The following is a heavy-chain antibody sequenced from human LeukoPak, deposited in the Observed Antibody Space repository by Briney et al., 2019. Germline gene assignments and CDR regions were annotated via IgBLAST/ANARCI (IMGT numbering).Heavy chain of an antibody. D-gene: IGHD3-22*01. CDR1: GYTFTGYY. CDR2: INPNSGGT. CDR3: ARVSYDSSGYYDY. J-gene: IGHJ4*02. Sequence: ASVKVSCKASGYTFTGYYMHWVRQAPGQGLEWMGWINPNSGGTNYAQKFQGRVTMTRDTSISTAYMELSSLRSEDTAVYYCARVSYDSSGYYDYWGQGTLVTVSS. V-gene: IGHV1-2*02.